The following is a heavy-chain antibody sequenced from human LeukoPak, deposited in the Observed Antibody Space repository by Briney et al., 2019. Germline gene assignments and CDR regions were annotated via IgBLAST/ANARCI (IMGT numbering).Heavy chain of an antibody. Sequence: ASVKVSCKASGYTFTSYGISWVRQAPGQGLEWMGWISAYNGNTKYVQKLQGGVTMTTDTSTSTAYMELRSLRSDDTAVYYCARGWLAETTVVTPYNYWGQGTLVTVSS. V-gene: IGHV1-18*01. CDR1: GYTFTSYG. J-gene: IGHJ4*02. D-gene: IGHD4-23*01. CDR3: ARGWLAETTVVTPYNY. CDR2: ISAYNGNT.